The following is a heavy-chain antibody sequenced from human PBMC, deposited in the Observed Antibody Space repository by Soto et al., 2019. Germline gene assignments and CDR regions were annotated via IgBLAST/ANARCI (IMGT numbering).Heavy chain of an antibody. J-gene: IGHJ4*02. CDR3: AKGIEYSSSGSYYFDY. CDR1: GFTFSSYA. Sequence: EVQLLESGGGLVQPGGSLRLSCAASGFTFSSYAMSWVRQAPGKGLEWVSAISAGGGATYYADSVKGRFSISRDNSKNTLYLQMNSLRAEDTALYYCAKGIEYSSSGSYYFDYWGQGTLVAVSS. D-gene: IGHD6-6*01. CDR2: ISAGGGAT. V-gene: IGHV3-23*01.